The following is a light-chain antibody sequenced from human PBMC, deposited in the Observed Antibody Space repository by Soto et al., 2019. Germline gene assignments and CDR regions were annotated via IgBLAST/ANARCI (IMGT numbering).Light chain of an antibody. J-gene: IGKJ4*01. Sequence: DFQMTQSPSSLSASVGDRVTITCRASQGINNHLAWFQQKPGKVPKVLIYAASTLQSGVPSRFSGSGSGTDFTLTISSLQPEDVATYYCQNYNSAPPSGTVGGGTQVEIK. CDR1: QGINNH. CDR2: AAS. V-gene: IGKV1-27*01. CDR3: QNYNSAPPSGT.